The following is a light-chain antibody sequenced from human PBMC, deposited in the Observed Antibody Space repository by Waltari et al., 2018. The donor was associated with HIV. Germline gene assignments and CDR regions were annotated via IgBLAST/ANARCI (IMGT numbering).Light chain of an antibody. CDR2: RAA. CDR3: QQAKNFPHT. CDR1: QPVGSS. J-gene: IGKJ4*01. Sequence: DVRKIQSPSFVSASVGDSVTIICRASQPVGSSLAWYQHKPGRAPSLLVYRAAALHTGVPTRFIGNGSGIDFTLSIANLQAEDFATYYCQQAKNFPHTFGGGTRVQ. V-gene: IGKV1-12*01.